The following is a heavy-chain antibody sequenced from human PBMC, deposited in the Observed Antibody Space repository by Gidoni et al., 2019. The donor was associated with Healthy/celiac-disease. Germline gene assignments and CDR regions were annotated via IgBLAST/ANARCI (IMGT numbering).Heavy chain of an antibody. J-gene: IGHJ4*02. CDR3: AKDHLLDYYDIYYFDY. V-gene: IGHV3-23*01. D-gene: IGHD3-22*01. Sequence: AISGSGGSTYYADSVKGRFTISRDNSKNTLYLQMNSLRAEDTAVYYCAKDHLLDYYDIYYFDYWGQGTLVTVSS. CDR2: ISGSGGST.